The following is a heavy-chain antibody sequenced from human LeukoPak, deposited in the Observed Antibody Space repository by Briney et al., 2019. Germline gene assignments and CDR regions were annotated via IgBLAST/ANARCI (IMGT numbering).Heavy chain of an antibody. CDR1: GYSFTAYY. J-gene: IGHJ4*02. CDR3: ARLPGIVGAWSPIDY. V-gene: IGHV1-2*02. Sequence: ASVKVSCKGSGYSFTAYYMHWVRQAPGQGLEWMGWINPDSGGTNYAQKFQGRATMTRDTSITTFYMELSRLTYDDTAFYYCARLPGIVGAWSPIDYWGQGTLVTVSS. CDR2: INPDSGGT. D-gene: IGHD1-26*01.